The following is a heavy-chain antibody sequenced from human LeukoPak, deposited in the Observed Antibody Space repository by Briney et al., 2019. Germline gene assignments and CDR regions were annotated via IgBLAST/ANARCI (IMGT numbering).Heavy chain of an antibody. Sequence: PSETLSLTCTVSGGSISSYYWSWIRQPPGKGLEWIGYIYYSGSTNYNPSLKSRVTISVDTSKNQFSLKLSSVTAADTAVYYCAREVVAAEDYWYFDLWGRGTLVTVSS. D-gene: IGHD2-15*01. CDR2: IYYSGST. CDR3: AREVVAAEDYWYFDL. CDR1: GGSISSYY. V-gene: IGHV4-59*01. J-gene: IGHJ2*01.